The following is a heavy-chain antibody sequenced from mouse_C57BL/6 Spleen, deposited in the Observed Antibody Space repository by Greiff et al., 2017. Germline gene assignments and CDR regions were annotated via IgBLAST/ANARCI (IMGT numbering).Heavy chain of an antibody. CDR2: INPSTGGT. V-gene: IGHV1-42*01. CDR3: ARATAQVFDY. Sequence: EVKLEESGPELVKPGASVKISCKASGYSFTGYYMNWVKQSPEKSLEWIGEINPSTGGTTYNQKFKAKATLTVDKSSSTAYMQLKSLTSEDSAVYYCARATAQVFDYWGQGTTLTVSS. D-gene: IGHD3-2*02. J-gene: IGHJ2*01. CDR1: GYSFTGYY.